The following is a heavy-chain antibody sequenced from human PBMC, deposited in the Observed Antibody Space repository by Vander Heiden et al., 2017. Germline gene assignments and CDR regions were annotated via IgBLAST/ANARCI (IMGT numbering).Heavy chain of an antibody. Sequence: QLPLQESGPGLVKPSETLALPFSGFGGPVNRDHDAWAWIRQPPGEGLEWIATIYSPGAAHYNPSLQSRVTISVDPSQNQFSLKLTSVSAADTAVYTCVRLRRFFGSGSFPDYWGQGARITVSS. D-gene: IGHD3-10*01. CDR2: IYSPGAA. V-gene: IGHV4-39*01. CDR3: VRLRRFFGSGSFPDY. CDR1: GGPVNRDHDA. J-gene: IGHJ4*02.